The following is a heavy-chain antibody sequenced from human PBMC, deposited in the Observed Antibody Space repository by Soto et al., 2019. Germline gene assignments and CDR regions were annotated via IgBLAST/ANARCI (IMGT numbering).Heavy chain of an antibody. CDR1: GFSLSSTRMA. D-gene: IGHD6-19*01. V-gene: IGHV2-5*02. CDR2: IYWDEDK. J-gene: IGHJ4*02. CDR3: APIVVAGLGYSSDY. Sequence: QITLKESGPTLVKPTQTLTLTCTFSGFSLSSTRMAVGWIRQPPGKALEWLALIYWDEDKRYSPFLKSRLTITKDTSKNQVVLTMSHMDPMDTPRYYRAPIVVAGLGYSSDYWGQGTLVTVSS.